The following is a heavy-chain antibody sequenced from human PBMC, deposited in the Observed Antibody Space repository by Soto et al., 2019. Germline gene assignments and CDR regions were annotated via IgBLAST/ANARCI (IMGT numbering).Heavy chain of an antibody. Sequence: QVQLVESGGGVVQPGRSLRLSCAASGFTFSSYGMHWVRQAPGKGLEWVPVISYDGSNKYYADSVKGRFTISRDNSKNTLYLQMNSLRAEDTAVYYCATGDIVVVPAAIFSWGQGTLVTVSS. CDR1: GFTFSSYG. D-gene: IGHD2-2*01. V-gene: IGHV3-30*03. CDR2: ISYDGSNK. CDR3: ATGDIVVVPAAIFS. J-gene: IGHJ5*02.